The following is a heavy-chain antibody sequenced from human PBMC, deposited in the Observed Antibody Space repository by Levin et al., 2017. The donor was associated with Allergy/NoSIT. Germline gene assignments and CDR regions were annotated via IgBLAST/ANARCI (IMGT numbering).Heavy chain of an antibody. CDR3: TTDPYPQGAVDWFDP. J-gene: IGHJ5*02. CDR1: GFTFSNAW. V-gene: IGHV3-15*01. D-gene: IGHD2-2*01. Sequence: ASETLSLTCAASGFTFSNAWMSWVRQAPGKGLEWVGRIKSKTDGGTTDYAAPVKGRFTISRDDSKNTLYLQMNSLKTEDTAVYYCTTDPYPQGAVDWFDPWGQGTLVTVSS. CDR2: IKSKTDGGTT.